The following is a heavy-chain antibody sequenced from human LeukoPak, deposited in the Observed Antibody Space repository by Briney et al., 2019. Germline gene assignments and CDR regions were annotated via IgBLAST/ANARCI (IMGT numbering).Heavy chain of an antibody. V-gene: IGHV4-34*01. CDR2: INHSGST. CDR1: GGSFSGYY. CDR3: ARAPPRMVRGVMQMRAKYYYYGMDV. D-gene: IGHD3-10*01. J-gene: IGHJ6*02. Sequence: SETLSLTCAVYGGSFSGYYWSWIRQPPGKGLEWIGEINHSGSTNYNPSLKSRVTISVDTSKNQFSLKLSSVTAADTAVYYCARAPPRMVRGVMQMRAKYYYYGMDVWGQGTTVTVSS.